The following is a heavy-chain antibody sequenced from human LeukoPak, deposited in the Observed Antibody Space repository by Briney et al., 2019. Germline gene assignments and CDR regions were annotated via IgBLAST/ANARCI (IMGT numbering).Heavy chain of an antibody. J-gene: IGHJ4*02. CDR1: GAAFSKYG. V-gene: IGHV3-23*01. CDR3: ATEGFYF. CDR2: ISRSGDIT. Sequence: GRSLRLSCAASGAAFSKYGMKWVRQAAGAGLEYISGISRSGDITHYADSVKGRFTISRDNVKNTLYLQMNSLRAEDTALYYCATEGFYFWGPGTQVTVSS.